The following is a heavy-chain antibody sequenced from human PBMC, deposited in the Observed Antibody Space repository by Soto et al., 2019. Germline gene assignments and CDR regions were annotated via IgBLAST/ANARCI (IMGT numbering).Heavy chain of an antibody. V-gene: IGHV5-10-1*01. CDR3: ASLSGSGSRSYYYYGMDV. J-gene: IGHJ6*02. Sequence: GESLKISCKGSGYSFTSYWISWVRQMPGKGLEWMGRIDPSDSYTNYSPSFQGHVTISADKSISTAYLQWSSLKASDTAMYYCASLSGSGSRSYYYYGMDVWGQGTTVTVSS. CDR1: GYSFTSYW. CDR2: IDPSDSYT. D-gene: IGHD3-10*01.